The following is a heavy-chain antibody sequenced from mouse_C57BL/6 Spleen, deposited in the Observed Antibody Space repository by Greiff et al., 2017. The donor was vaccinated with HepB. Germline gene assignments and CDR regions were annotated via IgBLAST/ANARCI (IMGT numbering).Heavy chain of an antibody. Sequence: EVNVVESGGGLVKPGGSLKLSCAASGFTFSSYAMSWVRQTPEKRLEWVATISDGGSYTYYPDNVKGRFTISRDNAKNNLYLQMSHLKSEDTAMYYCARALDSSGYGFAYWGQGTLVTVSA. CDR2: ISDGGSYT. CDR3: ARALDSSGYGFAY. CDR1: GFTFSSYA. J-gene: IGHJ3*01. V-gene: IGHV5-4*03. D-gene: IGHD3-2*02.